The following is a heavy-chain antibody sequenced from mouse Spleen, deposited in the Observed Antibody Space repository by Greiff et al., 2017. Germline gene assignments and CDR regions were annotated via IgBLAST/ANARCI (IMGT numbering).Heavy chain of an antibody. CDR1: GFTFSSYA. V-gene: IGHV5-9-1*01. Sequence: EVKLMESGGGLVKPGGSLKLSCAASGFTFSSYAMSWVRQTPEKRLEWVATISSGGSYTYYPDSVKGRFTISRDNAKNTLYLQMSSLRSEDTAMYYCARTDYYAMDYWGQGTSVTVSS. CDR3: ARTDYYAMDY. J-gene: IGHJ4*01. CDR2: ISSGGSYT.